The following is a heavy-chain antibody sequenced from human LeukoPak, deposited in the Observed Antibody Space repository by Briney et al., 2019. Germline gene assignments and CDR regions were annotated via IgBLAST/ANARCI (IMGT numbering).Heavy chain of an antibody. D-gene: IGHD7-27*01. J-gene: IGHJ4*02. CDR3: AKDGGLWVSAHWGDS. CDR2: ITTSDGNT. Sequence: GGSLRLSCAASGFTFSSYTMSWVRQAPGKGLEWVSTITTSDGNTYYADSVKGRFTVSRDNSKNTLLLQMNSLRAEDTAVYYCAKDGGLWVSAHWGDSWGRGTLVTVSS. CDR1: GFTFSSYT. V-gene: IGHV3-23*01.